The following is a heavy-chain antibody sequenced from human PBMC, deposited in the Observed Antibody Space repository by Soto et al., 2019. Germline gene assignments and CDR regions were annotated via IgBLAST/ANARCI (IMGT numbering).Heavy chain of an antibody. V-gene: IGHV1-69*01. CDR3: ATLSTTVTHEDLYYYYGMDV. CDR2: IIPIFGTA. D-gene: IGHD4-4*01. Sequence: QVQLVQSGAEVKKPGSSVKVSCKASGGTFSSYAISWVRQAPGQGLEWMGGIIPIFGTANYAQKFQGRVTIAADESTSTAYMELSSLRSEDTAVYYCATLSTTVTHEDLYYYYGMDVWGQGTTVTVSS. CDR1: GGTFSSYA. J-gene: IGHJ6*02.